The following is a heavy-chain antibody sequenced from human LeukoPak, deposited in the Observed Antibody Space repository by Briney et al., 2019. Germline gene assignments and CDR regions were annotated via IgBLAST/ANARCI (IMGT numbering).Heavy chain of an antibody. D-gene: IGHD2-15*01. J-gene: IGHJ4*02. Sequence: SETLSLTCTVSGGSISSGGYYWSWVRQHPGKGLEWIGYIYYSGSTYYNPSPKSRVTISVDTSKNQFSLRLSSVTAADTAVYYCARHGSKDIVAVSNWGQGTLVTVSS. CDR3: ARHGSKDIVAVSN. CDR1: GGSISSGGYY. V-gene: IGHV4-31*03. CDR2: IYYSGST.